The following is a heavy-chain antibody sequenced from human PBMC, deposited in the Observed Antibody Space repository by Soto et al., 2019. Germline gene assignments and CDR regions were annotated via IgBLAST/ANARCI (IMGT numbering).Heavy chain of an antibody. CDR3: ARDGAEYYDSSGPPVGYYYYGMDV. J-gene: IGHJ6*02. V-gene: IGHV1-2*04. CDR2: INPNSGGT. Sequence: VKVSCKASGYTFTGYYMHWVRQAPGQGLEWMGWINPNSGGTNYAQKFQGWVTMTRDTSISTAYMELSRLRSDDTAVYYCARDGAEYYDSSGPPVGYYYYGMDVWGQGTTVTVSS. CDR1: GYTFTGYY. D-gene: IGHD3-22*01.